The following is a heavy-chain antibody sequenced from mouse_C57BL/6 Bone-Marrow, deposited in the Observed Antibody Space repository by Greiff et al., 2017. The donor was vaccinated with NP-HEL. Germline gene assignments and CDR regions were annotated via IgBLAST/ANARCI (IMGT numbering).Heavy chain of an antibody. CDR3: ARRGGYYVDY. CDR2: ISSGGSYT. D-gene: IGHD1-1*02. J-gene: IGHJ2*01. Sequence: EVKLMESGGDLVKPGGSLKLSCAASGFTFSSYGMSWVRQTPDKRLEWVATISSGGSYTYYPDSVKGRFTISRDNAKNTLYLQMSSLKSEDTAMYYCARRGGYYVDYWGQGTTLTVSS. V-gene: IGHV5-6*02. CDR1: GFTFSSYG.